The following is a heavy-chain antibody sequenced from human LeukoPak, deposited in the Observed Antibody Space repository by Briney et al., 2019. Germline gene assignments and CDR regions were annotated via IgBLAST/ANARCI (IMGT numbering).Heavy chain of an antibody. J-gene: IGHJ4*02. D-gene: IGHD2-2*01. CDR3: GLKYQLPFGFDY. Sequence: GASVKVSCKASGYTFTSYDINWVRQATGQGLEWMGWIHPNSGNTGYAQKFQGRVTMTRDTSISTVYMELSSLTFEDIAVYYCGLKYQLPFGFDYWGQGTLVTVSS. CDR1: GYTFTSYD. V-gene: IGHV1-8*01. CDR2: IHPNSGNT.